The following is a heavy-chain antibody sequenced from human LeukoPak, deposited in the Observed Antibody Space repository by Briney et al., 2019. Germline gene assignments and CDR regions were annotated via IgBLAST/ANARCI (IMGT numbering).Heavy chain of an antibody. J-gene: IGHJ6*02. D-gene: IGHD6-13*01. CDR1: GYTLTELS. V-gene: IGHV1-24*01. CDR2: FDPEDGET. Sequence: ASVKVSCKVSGYTLTELSMHWVRQAPGKGLEWMGGFDPEDGETIYAQKFQGRVTMTEDTSTDTAYMELSSLRSEDTAVYYCAADGSSWSGMDVWGQGTTVTVSS. CDR3: AADGSSWSGMDV.